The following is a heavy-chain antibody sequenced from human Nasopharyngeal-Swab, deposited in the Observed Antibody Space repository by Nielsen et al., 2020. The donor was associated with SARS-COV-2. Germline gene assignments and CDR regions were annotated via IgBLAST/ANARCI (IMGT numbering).Heavy chain of an antibody. J-gene: IGHJ4*02. V-gene: IGHV3-23*01. D-gene: IGHD5/OR15-5a*01. CDR2: ISGSGGST. CDR1: GFTFSSYA. CDR3: ASLHPGY. Sequence: ETLSLTCAASGFTFSSYAMSWVRQAPGKGLEWVSAISGSGGSTYYADSVKGRFTISRDNSKNTLYLQMNSLRAEDTAVYYCASLHPGYWGQGTLVTVSS.